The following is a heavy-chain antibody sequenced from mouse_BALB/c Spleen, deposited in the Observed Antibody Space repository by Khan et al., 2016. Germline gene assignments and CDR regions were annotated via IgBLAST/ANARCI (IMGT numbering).Heavy chain of an antibody. Sequence: EVELVESGGGLVKPGGSLKLSCTASGFTLSDYYMYWVRQTPEKRLEWVAAISDGGSYTYNPDSVKGRFTTSRNNAKNNLYLQLRSLKSEDAAMYYCARADRCFAYWGQGTLVTVSA. D-gene: IGHD2-14*01. CDR2: ISDGGSYT. J-gene: IGHJ3*01. CDR3: ARADRCFAY. CDR1: GFTLSDYY. V-gene: IGHV5-4*02.